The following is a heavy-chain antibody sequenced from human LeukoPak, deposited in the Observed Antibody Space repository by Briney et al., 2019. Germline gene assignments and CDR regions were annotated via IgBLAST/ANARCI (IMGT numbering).Heavy chain of an antibody. CDR2: IYYSGST. D-gene: IGHD3-16*01. V-gene: IGHV4-31*03. CDR1: GVSLSSSHYY. CDR3: AMQRGGDYVDY. Sequence: TLSLTCILSGVSLSSSHYYWGWIRQHRGKGLEWIGYIYYSGSTYYNPSLKSRVTISVDTSKNQFSLKLSSVTAADTAVYYCAMQRGGDYVDYWGQGTLVTVSS. J-gene: IGHJ4*02.